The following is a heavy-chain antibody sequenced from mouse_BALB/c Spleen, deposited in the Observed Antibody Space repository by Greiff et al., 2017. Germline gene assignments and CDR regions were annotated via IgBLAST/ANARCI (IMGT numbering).Heavy chain of an antibody. Sequence: EVKVVESGGGLVKPGGSLKLSCAASGFTFSSYAMSWVRQTPEKRLEWVASISSGGSTYYPDSVKGRFTISRDNARNILYLQMSSLRSEDTAMYYCARFGNYGDFDYWGQGTTLTVSS. CDR3: ARFGNYGDFDY. CDR2: ISSGGST. D-gene: IGHD1-1*02. V-gene: IGHV5-6-5*01. CDR1: GFTFSSYA. J-gene: IGHJ2*01.